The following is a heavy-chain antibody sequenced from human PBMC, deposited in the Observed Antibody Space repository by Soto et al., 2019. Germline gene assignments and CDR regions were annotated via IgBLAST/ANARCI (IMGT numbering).Heavy chain of an antibody. CDR2: IWYDGSNK. Sequence: QVQLVESGGGVVQPGRSLRLSCAASGFTFSSYGMHWVRQAPGKGLEWVAVIWYDGSNKYYADSVKGRFTISRDNSKNTLYLQRNSLRAEDTAVYYCARGIAVAAYYYDSSGYYSVDYWGQGTLVTVSS. V-gene: IGHV3-33*01. CDR1: GFTFSSYG. D-gene: IGHD3-22*01. CDR3: ARGIAVAAYYYDSSGYYSVDY. J-gene: IGHJ4*02.